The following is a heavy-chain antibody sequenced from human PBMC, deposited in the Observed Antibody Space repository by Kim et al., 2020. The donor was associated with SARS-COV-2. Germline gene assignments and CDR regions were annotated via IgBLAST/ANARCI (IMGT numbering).Heavy chain of an antibody. J-gene: IGHJ4*02. V-gene: IGHV3-30*18. CDR3: AKSFSSSFYDSFFDS. CDR2: ISHDGGDK. CDR1: GFSFNTYA. D-gene: IGHD6-13*01. Sequence: GGSLRLSCAASGFSFNTYAMHWVRQVPGKGLEWVAVISHDGGDKYYADSVKGRFTISRDKSKNTVHLQMNSLRAEDTAVYYCAKSFSSSFYDSFFDSLGQGTVVTVSS.